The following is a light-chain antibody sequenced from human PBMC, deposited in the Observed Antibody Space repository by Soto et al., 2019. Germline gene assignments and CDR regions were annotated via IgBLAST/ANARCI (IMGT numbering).Light chain of an antibody. Sequence: DIQMTQSPSTLSASVGDTVTITCRASQSINKWLAWYQQKPGKAPKFLIYGASTLQSGVPSRFTGSGSGTDFTLTVNSLQAEDFATYYCQQGYSSPATFGQGTRLEIK. CDR3: QQGYSSPAT. V-gene: IGKV1-5*01. CDR1: QSINKW. CDR2: GAS. J-gene: IGKJ5*01.